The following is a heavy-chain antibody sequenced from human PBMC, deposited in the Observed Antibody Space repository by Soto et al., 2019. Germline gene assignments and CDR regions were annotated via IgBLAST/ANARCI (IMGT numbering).Heavy chain of an antibody. Sequence: EVQLVESGGGLVQPGGSLKLSCAASGFTFSGSAMHWVRQASGKGLEWVGRIRSKTNSYATAYAASVKGRFTISRDDPKNTAYLQMNSLKTEDTAVYFCTRRIGACGMDVWGQGTTVTVSS. CDR1: GFTFSGSA. V-gene: IGHV3-73*02. J-gene: IGHJ6*02. D-gene: IGHD6-13*01. CDR3: TRRIGACGMDV. CDR2: IRSKTNSYAT.